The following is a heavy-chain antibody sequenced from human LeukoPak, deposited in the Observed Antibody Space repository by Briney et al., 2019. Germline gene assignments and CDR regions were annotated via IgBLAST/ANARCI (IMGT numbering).Heavy chain of an antibody. CDR2: IYYSGST. D-gene: IGHD2-2*01. CDR1: GGSISSSSYY. V-gene: IGHV4-39*01. CDR3: ARVVCSSSSCKKRGAFDI. Sequence: SETLSLTCTVSGGSISSSSYYWGWIRQPPGKGLEWIGSIYYSGSTYYNPSLKSRVTISVDTSKNQFSLKLSSVTAADTAVYYCARVVCSSSSCKKRGAFDIWAKGTVVTVSS. J-gene: IGHJ3*02.